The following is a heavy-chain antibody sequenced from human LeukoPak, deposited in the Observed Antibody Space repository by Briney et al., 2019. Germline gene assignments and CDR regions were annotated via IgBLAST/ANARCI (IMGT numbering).Heavy chain of an antibody. CDR3: ARHLGYCSSTSCSRYYFDY. J-gene: IGHJ4*02. D-gene: IGHD2-2*01. CDR1: GFTFSSYS. Sequence: SGGSLRLSCAASGFTFSSYSMNWVRQAPGKGLEWVSSISSSSSYIYYADSVKGRFTISRDNAKNSLYLQMNSLRAEDTAVYYCARHLGYCSSTSCSRYYFDYWGQGTLVTVSS. CDR2: ISSSSSYI. V-gene: IGHV3-21*01.